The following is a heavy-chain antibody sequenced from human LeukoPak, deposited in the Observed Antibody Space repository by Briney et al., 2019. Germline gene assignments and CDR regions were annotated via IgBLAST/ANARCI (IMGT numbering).Heavy chain of an antibody. CDR2: IKQDASAM. CDR1: GYIFSDYW. D-gene: IGHD2-2*01. CDR3: ARGFSSTPNWFDP. J-gene: IGHJ5*02. Sequence: GGSLRLSCAASGYIFSDYWMNWVRQALGKGLQWVSNIKQDASAMYYTESVKGRFTISRDNGKKSLYLQMNSLRVEDTAVYYCARGFSSTPNWFDPWGQGTLVTVSS. V-gene: IGHV3-7*01.